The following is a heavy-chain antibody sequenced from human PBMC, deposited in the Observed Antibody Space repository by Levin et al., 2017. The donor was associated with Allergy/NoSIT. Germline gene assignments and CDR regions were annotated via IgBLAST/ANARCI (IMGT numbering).Heavy chain of an antibody. CDR3: VPITMVRGEVPLSFEY. D-gene: IGHD3-10*01. Sequence: GESLKISCSASGFTFSSYALHWVRQAPGKGLEFVSAITSNGDSTYYADSVKGRFTISRDNSKNTLYLQMTSLRVEDTAVYYCVPITMVRGEVPLSFEYWGQGTQVTVSS. CDR1: GFTFSSYA. CDR2: ITSNGDST. J-gene: IGHJ4*02. V-gene: IGHV3-64D*06.